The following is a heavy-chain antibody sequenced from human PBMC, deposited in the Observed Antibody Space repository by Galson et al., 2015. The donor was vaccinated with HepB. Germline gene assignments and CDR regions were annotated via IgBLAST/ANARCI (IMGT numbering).Heavy chain of an antibody. CDR1: GGSVSSATYS. J-gene: IGHJ3*02. D-gene: IGHD3-10*01. V-gene: IGHV4-61*01. Sequence: SETLSLTCTVSGGSVSSATYSWSWIRQPPGKGLEWIGYIYYSGSTSSNPSLKSRVTISLDTSKNQFSLKLSSVTAADTAVYYCASPSEAKRGYDAFDIWGQGTMVTVSS. CDR3: ASPSEAKRGYDAFDI. CDR2: IYYSGST.